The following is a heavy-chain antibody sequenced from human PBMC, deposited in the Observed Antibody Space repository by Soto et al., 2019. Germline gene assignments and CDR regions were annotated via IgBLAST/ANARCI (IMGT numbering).Heavy chain of an antibody. CDR3: ARDTAMANWFDP. D-gene: IGHD5-18*01. CDR2: IKQDGSEK. V-gene: IGHV3-7*01. CDR1: GFTFSSYW. J-gene: IGHJ5*02. Sequence: GGSLRLSCAASGFTFSSYWMIWVRQAPGKGLEWVANIKQDGSEKYYVDSVKGRSTISRDNAKNSLYLQMNSLRAEDTAVHYCARDTAMANWFDPWGQGTLVTVSS.